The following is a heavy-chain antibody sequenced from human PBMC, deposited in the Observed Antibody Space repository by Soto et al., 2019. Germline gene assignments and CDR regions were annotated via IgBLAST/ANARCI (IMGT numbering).Heavy chain of an antibody. J-gene: IGHJ6*02. CDR2: IKSKTDGGTT. CDR1: GFTFSNAW. Sequence: PGGSLRLSCAASGFTFSNAWMSWVRQAPGKGLEWVGRIKSKTDGGTTDYAAPVKGRFTISGDDSKNTLYLQMNSLKTEDTAVYYCTTDRHLRGWGGKRYYYGMDVWGQGTTVTVSS. V-gene: IGHV3-15*01. D-gene: IGHD3-10*01. CDR3: TTDRHLRGWGGKRYYYGMDV.